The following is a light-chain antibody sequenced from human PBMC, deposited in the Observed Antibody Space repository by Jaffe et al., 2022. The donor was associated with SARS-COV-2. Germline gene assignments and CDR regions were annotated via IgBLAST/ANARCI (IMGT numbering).Light chain of an antibody. CDR2: DAS. V-gene: IGKV1-33*01. CDR1: QAIYNY. J-gene: IGKJ4*01. Sequence: DIQMTQSPSSLSASVGDRVTITCQASQAIYNYLNWYQQKPGKAPKLLIYDASNLEPGVPSRFSGSGSGAHFTFTINTLQPEDIATYYCQQYDTFPLTFGGGTKVDLK. CDR3: QQYDTFPLT.